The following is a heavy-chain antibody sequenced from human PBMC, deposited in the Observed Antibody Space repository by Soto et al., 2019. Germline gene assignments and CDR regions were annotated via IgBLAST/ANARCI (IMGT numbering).Heavy chain of an antibody. J-gene: IGHJ6*02. V-gene: IGHV3-9*01. CDR3: AKDTQKYYYDSSGHLPYYYYGMDV. D-gene: IGHD3-22*01. CDR2: ISWNSGSI. CDR1: GFTFDDYA. Sequence: GGSLRLSCAASGFTFDDYAMHWVRQAPGEGLEWVSGISWNSGSIGYADSVKGRFTISRDNAKNSLYLQMNSLRAEDTALYYCAKDTQKYYYDSSGHLPYYYYGMDVWGQGTTVTVSS.